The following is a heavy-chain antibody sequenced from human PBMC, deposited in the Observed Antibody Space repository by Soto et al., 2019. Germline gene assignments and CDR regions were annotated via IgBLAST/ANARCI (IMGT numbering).Heavy chain of an antibody. CDR1: GFTFSEYG. J-gene: IGHJ6*02. D-gene: IGHD3-10*01. V-gene: IGHV3-30*18. Sequence: QVQLVESGGGVVQPGGSLRLTCAASGFTFSEYGIHWVRQAPGKGLDWVAITSYDGRHTSYVDSVKGRFTISRDNSGNTAFLEMNRLRVEDTAVYYCAKTRNSVINYNYYDNMDVWGQGTTVTVSS. CDR2: TSYDGRHT. CDR3: AKTRNSVINYNYYDNMDV.